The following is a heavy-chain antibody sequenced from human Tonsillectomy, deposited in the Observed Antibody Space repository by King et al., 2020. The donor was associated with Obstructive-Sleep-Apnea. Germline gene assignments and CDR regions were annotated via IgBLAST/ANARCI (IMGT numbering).Heavy chain of an antibody. D-gene: IGHD2-21*02. J-gene: IGHJ6*02. Sequence: VQLVESGGGLVQPGGSLRLSCAASGLTFSSNAMSWVRQAPGKGLEWVSGISGSGGNTYYADSVKGRFTISRDNSKHTVYLQMNSPRAEDTAVYYRARDQSVTAVYYYHGMDVWGQGTTVTVSS. CDR3: ARDQSVTAVYYYHGMDV. V-gene: IGHV3-23*04. CDR2: ISGSGGNT. CDR1: GLTFSSNA.